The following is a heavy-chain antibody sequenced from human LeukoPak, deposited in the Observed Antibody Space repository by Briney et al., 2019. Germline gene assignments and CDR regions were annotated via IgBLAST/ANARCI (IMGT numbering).Heavy chain of an antibody. Sequence: SETLSLTCTVSGGSTSSYYWSWIRQPPGKGLEWIGYIYYSGSTNYNPSLKSRVTISVDTSKNQFSLKLSSVTAADTAVYYCARGKKYYDILTGYRFPDYFDYWGQGTLVTVSS. J-gene: IGHJ4*02. CDR3: ARGKKYYDILTGYRFPDYFDY. V-gene: IGHV4-59*01. CDR1: GGSTSSYY. D-gene: IGHD3-9*01. CDR2: IYYSGST.